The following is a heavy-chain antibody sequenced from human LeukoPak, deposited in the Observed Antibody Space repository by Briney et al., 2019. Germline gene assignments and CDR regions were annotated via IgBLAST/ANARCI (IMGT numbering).Heavy chain of an antibody. Sequence: SETLSLTCAVYGGSFSGYYWSWIRQPPGKGLEWIGEINHSGYTNYNPSLKSRVTISVDTSKNQFSLKLSSVTAADTAVYYCARDVPDYYDSSGSPPGAFDIWGQETMVTVSS. CDR1: GGSFSGYY. CDR3: ARDVPDYYDSSGSPPGAFDI. D-gene: IGHD3-22*01. J-gene: IGHJ3*02. CDR2: INHSGYT. V-gene: IGHV4-34*01.